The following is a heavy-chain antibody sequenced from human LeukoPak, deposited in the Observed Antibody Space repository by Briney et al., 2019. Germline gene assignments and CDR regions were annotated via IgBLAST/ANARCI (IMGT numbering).Heavy chain of an antibody. J-gene: IGHJ6*03. CDR3: ATGSGGYYYYYMDV. V-gene: IGHV1-2*06. CDR1: GYTFTGYY. Sequence: ASVKVSCKASGYTFTGYYMHWVRQAPGQGLEWMGRINPNSGGTIYAQKFQGRVTMTEDTSTDTAYMELSSLRSEDTAVYYCATGSGGYYYYYMDVWGKGTTVTVSS. CDR2: INPNSGGT.